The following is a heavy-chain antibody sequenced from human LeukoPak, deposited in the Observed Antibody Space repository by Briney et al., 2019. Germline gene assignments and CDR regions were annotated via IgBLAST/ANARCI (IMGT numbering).Heavy chain of an antibody. CDR1: GFTFSSYS. V-gene: IGHV3-21*01. D-gene: IGHD6-19*01. J-gene: IGHJ4*02. CDR2: ISSTSSYM. CDR3: ARASSGWAVDLYYFDH. Sequence: GGSLRLSCAASGFTFSSYSMNWVRQAPGKGLEWGSSISSTSSYMYYADSMKGRFIISRDNAKNSLYLQMNSLRAEDTAVYYCARASSGWAVDLYYFDHWGQGTLVTVSS.